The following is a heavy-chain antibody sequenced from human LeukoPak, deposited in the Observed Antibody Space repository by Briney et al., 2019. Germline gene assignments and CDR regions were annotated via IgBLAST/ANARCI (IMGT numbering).Heavy chain of an antibody. Sequence: GGSLRLSCAASGFTFSSYGVHWVRQAPGKGLEWVAVIWYDGSNKYYADSVKGRFTISRDNSKNTLYLQMNSLRAEDTAVYYCARVQSAYYYYYGMDVWGQGTTVTVSS. CDR3: ARVQSAYYYYYGMDV. CDR1: GFTFSSYG. V-gene: IGHV3-33*01. J-gene: IGHJ6*02. CDR2: IWYDGSNK.